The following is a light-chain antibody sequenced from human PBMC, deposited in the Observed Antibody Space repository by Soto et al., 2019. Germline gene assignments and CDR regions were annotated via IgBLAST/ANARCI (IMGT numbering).Light chain of an antibody. Sequence: QSALTQPTYASGSPGQSVTSSCTGTSSDVGGYNSVSWYQQHQGKVPRLMIYEVSKRPSGVPDRFSGSKSVNTASLTVSGLQAEDEDDYYCSSYAGSNNLVFGGGTKLTVL. J-gene: IGLJ2*01. CDR1: SSDVGGYNS. CDR3: SSYAGSNNLV. CDR2: EVS. V-gene: IGLV2-8*01.